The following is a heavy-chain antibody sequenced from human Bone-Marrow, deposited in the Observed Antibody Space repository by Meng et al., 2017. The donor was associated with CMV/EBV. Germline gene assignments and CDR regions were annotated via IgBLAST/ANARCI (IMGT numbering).Heavy chain of an antibody. J-gene: IGHJ6*02. D-gene: IGHD1-7*01. CDR2: IYPGDSDT. V-gene: IGHV5-51*03. CDR3: ARRRSGTTFLGYYYCGMDV. CDR1: GSTFTIYW. Sequence: GGSLRPSCKGSGSTFTIYWTGWVRQMPGKGLEWMGIIYPGDSDTTYSPSFQGQVTTSADKSISTAYLQWSRLKDSDAAMYYCARRRSGTTFLGYYYCGMDVWGQGTTVTVSS.